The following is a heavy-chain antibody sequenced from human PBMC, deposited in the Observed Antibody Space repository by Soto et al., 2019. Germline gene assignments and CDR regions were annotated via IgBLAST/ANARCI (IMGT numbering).Heavy chain of an antibody. CDR3: AKDNVLSGDYEEFHY. J-gene: IGHJ4*02. D-gene: IGHD4-17*01. Sequence: GGSLRLSCAASGFTFSSYAMSWVRQAPGKGLEWVSAISGSGGSTYYADSVKGRFNISRDNSKNTLHLQMNRMRAEETPVYSCAKDNVLSGDYEEFHYWGQGTLGTGSS. CDR2: ISGSGGST. V-gene: IGHV3-23*01. CDR1: GFTFSSYA.